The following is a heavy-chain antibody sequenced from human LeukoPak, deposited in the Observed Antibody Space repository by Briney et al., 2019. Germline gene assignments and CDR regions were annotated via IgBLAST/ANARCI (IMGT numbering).Heavy chain of an antibody. CDR1: GGTFSSYA. Sequence: SVKVSCKASGGTFSSYAISWVRQAPGQGLEWMGGIIPIFGTANYAQKFQGRVTITADESTSTAYMGLSSLRSEDTAVYYCARDTYYYGPGSYRHFDYWGQGTLVTVSS. CDR2: IIPIFGTA. D-gene: IGHD3-10*01. J-gene: IGHJ4*02. V-gene: IGHV1-69*13. CDR3: ARDTYYYGPGSYRHFDY.